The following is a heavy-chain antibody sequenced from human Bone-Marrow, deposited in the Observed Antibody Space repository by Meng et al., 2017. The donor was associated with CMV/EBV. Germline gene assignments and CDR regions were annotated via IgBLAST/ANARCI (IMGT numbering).Heavy chain of an antibody. Sequence: SETMSLTFTVPGGSISSISYYWGWIRQPPGKGLEWIGSIYYSGSTYYNPSLKSRVTISVDTSKNQFFLKLSSVTAADTAVYYCARTKKSYIVVVPAAPGGDFDYWGQGTLVTFAS. CDR2: IYYSGST. CDR1: GGSISSISYY. J-gene: IGHJ4*02. V-gene: IGHV4-39*07. CDR3: ARTKKSYIVVVPAAPGGDFDY. D-gene: IGHD2-2*01.